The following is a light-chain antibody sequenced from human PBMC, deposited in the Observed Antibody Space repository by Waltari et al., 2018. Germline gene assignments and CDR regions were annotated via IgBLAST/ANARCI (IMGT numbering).Light chain of an antibody. Sequence: SYELTQPPSVSVSPGQTASIPCSGDKLGDKYACWYQQKPGQSPVLVLYQDTKRPSGIPGRFSGANSGNTATLAIGGTQAMDGAEYYCQAWDSSTYHVVFGGGTKLTVL. CDR1: KLGDKY. J-gene: IGLJ2*01. CDR3: QAWDSSTYHVV. CDR2: QDT. V-gene: IGLV3-1*01.